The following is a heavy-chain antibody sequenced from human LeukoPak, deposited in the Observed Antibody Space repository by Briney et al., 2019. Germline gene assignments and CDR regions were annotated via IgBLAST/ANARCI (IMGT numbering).Heavy chain of an antibody. V-gene: IGHV1-2*02. CDR3: ARAAGYDYVFRFDY. Sequence: ASVKVSCKASGYTFTGYYMHWVRQAPGQGLAWMGWINPNSGGTNYAQKFQGRVTMTRDTSISTAYMELSRLRSDDTAVYYCARAAGYDYVFRFDYWGQGTLVTVSS. CDR2: INPNSGGT. D-gene: IGHD3-16*01. J-gene: IGHJ4*02. CDR1: GYTFTGYY.